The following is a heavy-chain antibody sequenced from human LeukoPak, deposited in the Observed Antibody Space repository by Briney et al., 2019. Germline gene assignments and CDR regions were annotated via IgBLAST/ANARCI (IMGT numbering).Heavy chain of an antibody. CDR3: AREDIVLMGHAFDI. J-gene: IGHJ3*02. V-gene: IGHV3-21*01. Sequence: GGSLRLSCAASGFTFSSYAMHWVRQAPGKGLEWVSSIGSSSSYIYYADSVKGRFTISRDNAKNSLYLQMNSLRAEDTAVYYCAREDIVLMGHAFDIWGQGTMVTVSS. D-gene: IGHD2-8*01. CDR1: GFTFSSYA. CDR2: IGSSSSYI.